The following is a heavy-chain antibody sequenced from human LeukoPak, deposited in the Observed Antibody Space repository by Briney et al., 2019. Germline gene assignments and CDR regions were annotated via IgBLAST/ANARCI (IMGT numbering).Heavy chain of an antibody. CDR2: IRYDGSNK. CDR3: AKDPHPFRGVIVFFDY. Sequence: PGGSLRLSCAASGFTFSSYGMHRVRQAPGKGLEWVAFIRYDGSNKYYADSAKGRFTISRDNSKNTLYLQMNSLRAEDTAVYYCAKDPHPFRGVIVFFDYWGQGTLVTVSS. CDR1: GFTFSSYG. J-gene: IGHJ4*02. V-gene: IGHV3-30*02. D-gene: IGHD3-10*01.